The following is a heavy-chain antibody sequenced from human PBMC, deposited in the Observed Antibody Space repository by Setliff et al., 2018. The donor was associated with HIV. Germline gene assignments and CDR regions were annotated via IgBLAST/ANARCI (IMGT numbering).Heavy chain of an antibody. CDR2: INPKSGGT. D-gene: IGHD1-1*01. J-gene: IGHJ4*02. V-gene: IGHV1-2*06. CDR1: GYTFTGYY. CDR3: ARQLSNSFDY. Sequence: ASVKVSCKASGYTFTGYYMHWVRQAPGQGLEWMGRINPKSGGTNYAQKFRGSVTMTRDRSINTAYMEFTGLTSDDTAVYYCARQLSNSFDYWGQGTLVTVSS.